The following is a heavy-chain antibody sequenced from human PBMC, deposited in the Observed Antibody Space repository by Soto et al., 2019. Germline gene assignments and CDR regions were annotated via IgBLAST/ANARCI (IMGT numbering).Heavy chain of an antibody. CDR3: ARYRDTTTTVWFDP. Sequence: QVQLVQSGAEVRKPGASVKISCKASGYTLSNYGIHWLRQAPGEGLQWMGWIHADNGISRYSDKLQGRVTITRDTFASTAYMELSGLSSEDTAVYYCARYRDTTTTVWFDPWGQGTLVTVSS. CDR1: GYTLSNYG. D-gene: IGHD4-17*01. CDR2: IHADNGIS. V-gene: IGHV1-3*01. J-gene: IGHJ5*02.